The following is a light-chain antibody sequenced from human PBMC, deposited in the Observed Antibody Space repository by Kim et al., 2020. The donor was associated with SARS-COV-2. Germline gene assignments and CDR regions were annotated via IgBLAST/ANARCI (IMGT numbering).Light chain of an antibody. Sequence: PGERATLSCRASQSLSSYLAWYQQKPGQAPRLLLYDASNRATGIPARFRGSGSGTDFTLTISSLEPEDFAVYYCQQRSNWPPRITFGQGTRLEIK. J-gene: IGKJ5*01. CDR3: QQRSNWPPRIT. CDR1: QSLSSY. V-gene: IGKV3-11*01. CDR2: DAS.